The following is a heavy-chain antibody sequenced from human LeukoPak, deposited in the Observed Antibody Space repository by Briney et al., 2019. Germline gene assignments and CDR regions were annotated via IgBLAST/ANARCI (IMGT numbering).Heavy chain of an antibody. J-gene: IGHJ5*02. D-gene: IGHD2-15*01. V-gene: IGHV1-2*02. Sequence: ASVKVSCKASGYTFTDYYIHWVRQAPGQGLEWMGWINPNSGGTNYAQKFQGRVTMTRDTSISTAYMELSRLRSDDTAVYYCARGRGRYCSGGSCYLYTNWFDPWGQGTLVTVSS. CDR2: INPNSGGT. CDR1: GYTFTDYY. CDR3: ARGRGRYCSGGSCYLYTNWFDP.